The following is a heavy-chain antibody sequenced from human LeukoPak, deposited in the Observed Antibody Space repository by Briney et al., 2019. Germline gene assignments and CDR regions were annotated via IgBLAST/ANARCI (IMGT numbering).Heavy chain of an antibody. D-gene: IGHD6-6*01. V-gene: IGHV4-34*01. Sequence: SETLSLTCAVYGGSFSGYYWSWIRQPPGKGLEWIGEINHSGSTNYNPSLKSRVTISVDTSKNQFSLKLSSVTAADTAVYYCARARVRQLSGGYYYYGMDVWGQGTTVTVSS. CDR1: GGSFSGYY. CDR3: ARARVRQLSGGYYYYGMDV. CDR2: INHSGST. J-gene: IGHJ6*02.